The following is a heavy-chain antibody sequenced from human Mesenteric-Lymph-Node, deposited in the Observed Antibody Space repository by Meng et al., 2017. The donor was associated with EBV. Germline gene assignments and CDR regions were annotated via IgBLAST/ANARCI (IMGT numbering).Heavy chain of an antibody. D-gene: IGHD6-19*01. CDR1: GASISSSNW. Sequence: VPLQESGPGLVKPSGTLSLTCAVSGASISSSNWWSWVRQPPGKGLEWIGEIYHSGRTTYNPSLKSRVTISADKSKNQFSLKLNSVTAADTAVYYCARSPGWYSLDYWGQGTLVTVSS. J-gene: IGHJ4*02. CDR2: IYHSGRT. CDR3: ARSPGWYSLDY. V-gene: IGHV4-4*02.